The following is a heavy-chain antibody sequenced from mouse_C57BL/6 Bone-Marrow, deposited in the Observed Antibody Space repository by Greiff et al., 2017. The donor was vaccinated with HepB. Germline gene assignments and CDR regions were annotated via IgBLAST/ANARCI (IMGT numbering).Heavy chain of an antibody. J-gene: IGHJ4*01. CDR3: AREVYYYGSFYYAMDY. CDR1: GYTFTSYG. D-gene: IGHD1-1*01. V-gene: IGHV1-81*01. Sequence: QVQLQQSGAELARPGASVKLSCKASGYTFTSYGISWVKQRTGQGLVWIGEIYPRSGNTYYNEKFKGKATLTADKSSSTAYMELRSLTSEDSAVYFCAREVYYYGSFYYAMDYWGQGTSVTVSS. CDR2: IYPRSGNT.